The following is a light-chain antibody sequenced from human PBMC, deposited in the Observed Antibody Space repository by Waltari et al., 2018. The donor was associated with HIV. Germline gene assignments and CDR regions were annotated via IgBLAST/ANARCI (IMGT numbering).Light chain of an antibody. Sequence: DIVLTQSPGTLSLSPGERATLSCRASQSVSSTYLAWYQQRPGQAPRLVMYDISTRATDIPDRFSGSGSGTDFTLTISRLEPEDFAVYYCHQYATSPLTFGGGTKVEIK. CDR3: HQYATSPLT. CDR2: DIS. V-gene: IGKV3-20*01. J-gene: IGKJ4*01. CDR1: QSVSSTY.